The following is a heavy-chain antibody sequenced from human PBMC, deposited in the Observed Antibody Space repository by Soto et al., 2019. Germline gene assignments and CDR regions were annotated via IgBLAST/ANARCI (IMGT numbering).Heavy chain of an antibody. CDR3: ARDREAQTVTTPEGH. J-gene: IGHJ4*02. CDR2: IWYDGTNK. V-gene: IGHV3-33*01. D-gene: IGHD4-17*01. CDR1: GFTFSNYG. Sequence: QVQLVESGGGVVQPGRSLRLSCAGSGFTFSNYGMHWVRQAPGKGLEWVAVIWYDGTNKYYADSVKGRFTISRDNFKKTLYLQMDSLRAEDTGVYFCARDREAQTVTTPEGHWGQGTLVTVSS.